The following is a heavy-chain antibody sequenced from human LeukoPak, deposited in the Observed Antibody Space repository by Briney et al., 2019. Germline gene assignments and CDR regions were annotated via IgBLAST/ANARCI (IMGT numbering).Heavy chain of an antibody. CDR1: GYTFTSYD. V-gene: IGHV1-8*01. CDR2: MNPNSCNT. D-gene: IGHD3-10*01. Sequence: GASVKVSCKASGYTFTSYDINWVRQATGQGLEWMGWMNPNSCNTGYAQKFQGRVTMTRNTSISTAYMELSSLRSEDTAVYYCAIWTMVREVIVSPLGYYYGMDVWGQGTTVTVSS. J-gene: IGHJ6*02. CDR3: AIWTMVREVIVSPLGYYYGMDV.